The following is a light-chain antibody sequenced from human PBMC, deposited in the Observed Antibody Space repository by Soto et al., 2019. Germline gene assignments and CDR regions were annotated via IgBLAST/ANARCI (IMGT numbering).Light chain of an antibody. V-gene: IGLV2-11*01. Sequence: QSVLTQPRSVSGSPGQSVTISCTGTSSDVGGYNYVSWYQQHPGKAPKLMIYDVSKRPSGVPDRFSGSKSGNTASLTISGLQAEDEADYYCCSYAGSYTVDVFGTGTKVTVL. J-gene: IGLJ1*01. CDR1: SSDVGGYNY. CDR2: DVS. CDR3: CSYAGSYTVDV.